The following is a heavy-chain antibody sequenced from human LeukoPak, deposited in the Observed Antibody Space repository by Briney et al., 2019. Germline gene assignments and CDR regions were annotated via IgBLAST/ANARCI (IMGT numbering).Heavy chain of an antibody. J-gene: IGHJ3*02. V-gene: IGHV4-39*07. CDR3: ARAPWAYGNYVHAFDI. D-gene: IGHD4-11*01. Sequence: PSETLSLTCTVSGGSFRGDYYWAWIRQPPGKGLEWIGSIYSGGRIYYNPSLESRVSISIDKSNNDLSLKVTSVTAADTAGYYCARAPWAYGNYVHAFDIWGQGTMVTVSS. CDR1: GGSFRGDYY. CDR2: IYSGGRI.